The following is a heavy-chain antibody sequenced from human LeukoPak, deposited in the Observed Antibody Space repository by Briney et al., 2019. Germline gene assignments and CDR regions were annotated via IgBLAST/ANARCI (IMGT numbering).Heavy chain of an antibody. J-gene: IGHJ6*03. D-gene: IGHD5-18*01. Sequence: AETLSLTCTVSGGSISSSSYYWGWILQPPGKGLEWIGSIYYSGSTYYNPSLKSRVTISVDTSKNQFSLKLSSVTAADTAVYYCASTSQRIQLWLSHYYYYYMDVWGKGTTVTVSS. V-gene: IGHV4-39*07. CDR1: GGSISSSSYY. CDR2: IYYSGST. CDR3: ASTSQRIQLWLSHYYYYYMDV.